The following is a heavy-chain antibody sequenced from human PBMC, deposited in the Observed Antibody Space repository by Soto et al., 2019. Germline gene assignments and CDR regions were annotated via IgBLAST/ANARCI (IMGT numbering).Heavy chain of an antibody. J-gene: IGHJ4*02. CDR2: ISSSSSYI. D-gene: IGHD4-17*01. V-gene: IGHV3-21*01. Sequence: EVQLVESGGGLVKPGGSLRLSCAASGFTFSSYSMNWVRQAPGKGLEWVSSISSSSSYIYYADSVKGRFTISRDNAKNSLYLQMNSLRAEDTAVYYCARDRASYGDFDYWGQGTLVTVSS. CDR3: ARDRASYGDFDY. CDR1: GFTFSSYS.